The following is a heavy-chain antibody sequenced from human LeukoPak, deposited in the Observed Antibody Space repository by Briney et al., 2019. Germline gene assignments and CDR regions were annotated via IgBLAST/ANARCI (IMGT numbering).Heavy chain of an antibody. Sequence: GGSLRLSCAASGFTFSSYWMSWVRQAPGKGLEWVSYISSSSSNINYADSVRGRFTISRDNAKNSLYLHMDSLRVEDMAVYYCARGGAARPDYWGQGTLVTVS. CDR1: GFTFSSYW. CDR3: ARGGAARPDY. J-gene: IGHJ4*02. V-gene: IGHV3-21*01. D-gene: IGHD6-6*01. CDR2: ISSSSSNI.